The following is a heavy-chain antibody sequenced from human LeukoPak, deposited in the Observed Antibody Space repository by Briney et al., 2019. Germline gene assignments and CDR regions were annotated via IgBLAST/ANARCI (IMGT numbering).Heavy chain of an antibody. V-gene: IGHV3-48*01. CDR2: ISSFSGTI. CDR1: RITFSSYS. CDR3: ARDRHVYYDILTGYASYFEY. D-gene: IGHD3-9*01. Sequence: GGSLRLSCVASRITFSSYSMNWVRQAPGKGLEWVSYISSFSGTINYADSVKGRFTISRDNSKNTLYLQMNSLRPEDTAVYYCARDRHVYYDILTGYASYFEYWGQGALVTVSS. J-gene: IGHJ4*02.